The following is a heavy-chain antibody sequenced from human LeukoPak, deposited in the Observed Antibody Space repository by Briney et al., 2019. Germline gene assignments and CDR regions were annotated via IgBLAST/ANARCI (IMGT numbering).Heavy chain of an antibody. J-gene: IGHJ5*02. CDR2: IYHSGST. D-gene: IGHD6-13*01. Sequence: PSETLSLTCTVSGGSISSYSWSWIRQPPGKGLEWIGYIYHSGSTYYNPSLKSRVTISVDRSKNQFSLKLSSVTAADTAVYYCARGPSSWQPFDPRGQGTLVTVSS. V-gene: IGHV4-30-2*01. CDR3: ARGPSSWQPFDP. CDR1: GGSISSYS.